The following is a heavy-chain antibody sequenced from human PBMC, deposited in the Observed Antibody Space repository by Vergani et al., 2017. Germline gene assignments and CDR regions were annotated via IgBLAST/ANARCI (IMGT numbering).Heavy chain of an antibody. CDR1: GGSISSGSYY. V-gene: IGHV4-61*02. Sequence: QVQLQESGPGLVKPSQTLSLTCTVSGGSISSGSYYWSWIRQPAGKGLEWIGRIYTSGSTHYNPSLKSRVTISVDTSKNQFSLKLSSVTAADTAVYYCARDKWGIAAAGTGESNWFDPWGQGTLVTVSS. J-gene: IGHJ5*02. D-gene: IGHD6-13*01. CDR2: IYTSGST. CDR3: ARDKWGIAAAGTGESNWFDP.